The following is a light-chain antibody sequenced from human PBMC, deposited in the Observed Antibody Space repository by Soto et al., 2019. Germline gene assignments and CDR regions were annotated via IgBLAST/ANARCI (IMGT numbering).Light chain of an antibody. J-gene: IGKJ1*01. Sequence: EIQITKYPSSLSASVPHSVTITCRSSQGIRSDLGWYQQKPGKAPKGLIYAASSLQSGVPSRFSGSGSGTEFTLTISSLQTEDFATYYCIQHNSYPRTFGQGTKVDIK. V-gene: IGKV1-17*01. CDR2: AAS. CDR1: QGIRSD. CDR3: IQHNSYPRT.